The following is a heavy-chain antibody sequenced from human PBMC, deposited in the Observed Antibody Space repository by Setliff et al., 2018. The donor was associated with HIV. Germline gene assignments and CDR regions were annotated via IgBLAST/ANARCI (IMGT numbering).Heavy chain of an antibody. CDR3: ARDQLAMVRRNGMDV. V-gene: IGHV3-64*04. D-gene: IGHD3-10*01. J-gene: IGHJ6*04. Sequence: GGSLRLSCSASGFTFSKYAMHWVRQAPGKGLEYVSGISIDGGTAYYADSVKGRFTISRDNSKNTLYVQMNSLRVEDTAVYYCARDQLAMVRRNGMDVWGKGTTVTVSS. CDR1: GFTFSKYA. CDR2: ISIDGGTA.